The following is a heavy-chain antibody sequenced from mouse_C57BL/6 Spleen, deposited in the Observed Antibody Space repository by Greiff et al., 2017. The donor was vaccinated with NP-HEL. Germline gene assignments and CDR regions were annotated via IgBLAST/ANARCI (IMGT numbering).Heavy chain of an antibody. V-gene: IGHV5-16*01. CDR1: GFTFSDYY. D-gene: IGHD1-1*01. J-gene: IGHJ2*01. CDR3: ARYYYGSSPYFDY. CDR2: INYDGSST. Sequence: EVHLVESEGGLVQPGSSMKLSCTASGFTFSDYYMAWVRQVPEKGLEWVANINYDGSSTYYLDSLKSRFIISRDNAKNILYLQMSSLKSEDTATYYCARYYYGSSPYFDYWGQGTTLTVSS.